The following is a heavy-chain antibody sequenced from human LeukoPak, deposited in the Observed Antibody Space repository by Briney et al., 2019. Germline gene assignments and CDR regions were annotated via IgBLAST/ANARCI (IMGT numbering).Heavy chain of an antibody. D-gene: IGHD5-12*01. CDR1: GFNFSSYE. Sequence: GGSLRLSCAASGFNFSSYEMIWVRRAPGKGLECVSYISGSGRTIYYADSVKGRFTISRDNAKNSLYLQMYSLRAGDTAAYYCASPQTSGYAFGYWGQGTLVTVSS. CDR2: ISGSGRTI. CDR3: ASPQTSGYAFGY. J-gene: IGHJ4*02. V-gene: IGHV3-48*03.